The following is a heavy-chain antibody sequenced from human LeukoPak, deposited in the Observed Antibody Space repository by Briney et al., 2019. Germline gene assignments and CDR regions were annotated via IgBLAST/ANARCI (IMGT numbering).Heavy chain of an antibody. CDR1: GGSFSGYY. Sequence: SETLSLTCAVYGGSFSGYYWSWIRHPPGKGLEWIGEINHSGSTNYNPSLKSRVTISVDTSKNQFSLKLSSVTAADTAVYYCARGRTRFWFDPWGQGTLVTVSS. V-gene: IGHV4-34*01. CDR3: ARGRTRFWFDP. CDR2: INHSGST. D-gene: IGHD3-16*01. J-gene: IGHJ5*02.